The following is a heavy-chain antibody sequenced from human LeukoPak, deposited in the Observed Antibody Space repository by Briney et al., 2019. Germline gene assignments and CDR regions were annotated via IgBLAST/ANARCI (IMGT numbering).Heavy chain of an antibody. CDR2: INPSGGST. D-gene: IGHD3-22*01. J-gene: IGHJ4*02. CDR3: ARAPLPHSGVVITFDY. Sequence: GASVKVSCKASGYTFTSYYMHWVRQAPGQGLEWMGIINPSGGSTSYAQKFQGRVTMTRDTSTSTVYMELSSLRSEDTAVYYCARAPLPHSGVVITFDYWGQGTLVTVSS. CDR1: GYTFTSYY. V-gene: IGHV1-46*01.